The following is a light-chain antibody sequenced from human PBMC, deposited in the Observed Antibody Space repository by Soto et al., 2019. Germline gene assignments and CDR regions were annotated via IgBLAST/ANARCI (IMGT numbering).Light chain of an antibody. J-gene: IGKJ2*01. CDR2: GAS. CDR1: QSVSSRY. CDR3: QQYGSSPPYT. Sequence: EIGLTQSPGTLSLTPGERATLSCRASQSVSSRYLAWYQQKPGQAPRLLIYGASSRATGIPDRFSGSGSGTDFTLTISRLEPEDFAVFYCQQYGSSPPYTFGQGTKLEIK. V-gene: IGKV3-20*01.